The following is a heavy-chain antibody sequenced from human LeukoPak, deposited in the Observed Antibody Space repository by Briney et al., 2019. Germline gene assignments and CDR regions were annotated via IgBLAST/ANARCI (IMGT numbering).Heavy chain of an antibody. CDR3: ARAGGSGYYREAFDI. CDR1: GYTFTGYY. V-gene: IGHV7-4-1*02. J-gene: IGHJ3*02. D-gene: IGHD3-22*01. Sequence: ASVKVSCKASGYTFTGYYMHWVRQAPGQRLEWMGWINTNTANPTYAQGFTGRFVFSLDTSVSTAYLQISSLKAEDTAVFYCARAGGSGYYREAFDIWGQGTMVTVSS. CDR2: INTNTANP.